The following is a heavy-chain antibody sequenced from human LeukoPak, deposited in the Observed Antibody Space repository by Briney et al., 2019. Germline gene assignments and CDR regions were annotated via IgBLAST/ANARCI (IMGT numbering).Heavy chain of an antibody. CDR3: ASRTGIHFDY. Sequence: ASVRVSCKASGYTFTSYDINWVRQAPGQGLEWMGWMNPNSGNTGYTQKFQGRVTMTRNTSISTAYMELSSLRSEDTAVYYWASRTGIHFDYWGQGNLVTVSS. CDR1: GYTFTSYD. D-gene: IGHD5-18*01. J-gene: IGHJ4*02. V-gene: IGHV1-8*01. CDR2: MNPNSGNT.